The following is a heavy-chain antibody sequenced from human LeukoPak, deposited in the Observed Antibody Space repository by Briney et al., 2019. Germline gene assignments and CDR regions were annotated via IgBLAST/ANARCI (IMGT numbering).Heavy chain of an antibody. V-gene: IGHV4-30-2*01. Sequence: KTSETLSLTCAVSGGSISSGGYSWSWIRQPPGKGLEWIGYIYHSGSTYYNPSLKSRVTISVDRSKNQFSLKLSSVAAADTAVYYCARGLGQLVNWGQETLVTVSS. CDR1: GGSISSGGYS. CDR3: ARGLGQLVN. J-gene: IGHJ4*02. D-gene: IGHD6-13*01. CDR2: IYHSGST.